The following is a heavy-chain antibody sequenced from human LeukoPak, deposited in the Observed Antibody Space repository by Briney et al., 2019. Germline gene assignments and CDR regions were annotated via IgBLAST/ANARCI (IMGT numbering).Heavy chain of an antibody. Sequence: GGSLRLSCEASGFTFSSYSMNWVRQAPGKGLEWVSSISSSSSYIYYADSVKGRFTISRDKAKNSLYLQMNSLRAEDTAVYYCARAPPPYYYDSSGYYFTVSWGQGTLVTVSS. J-gene: IGHJ5*02. CDR2: ISSSSSYI. CDR3: ARAPPPYYYDSSGYYFTVS. D-gene: IGHD3-22*01. CDR1: GFTFSSYS. V-gene: IGHV3-21*01.